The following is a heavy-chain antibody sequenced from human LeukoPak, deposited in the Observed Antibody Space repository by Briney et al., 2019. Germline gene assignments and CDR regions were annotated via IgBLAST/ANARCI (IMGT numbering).Heavy chain of an antibody. V-gene: IGHV3-66*01. Sequence: GSLRPSCAASGFTVSTNYMSWVRQAPGKGLEWVSVIYRGGGTFYADSVKGRFTISRDISKNTVYLQMNSLRDEDTAVYYCANGDNDGFGGYWGQGTLVTVSS. J-gene: IGHJ4*02. CDR1: GFTVSTNY. D-gene: IGHD3-16*01. CDR3: ANGDNDGFGGY. CDR2: IYRGGGT.